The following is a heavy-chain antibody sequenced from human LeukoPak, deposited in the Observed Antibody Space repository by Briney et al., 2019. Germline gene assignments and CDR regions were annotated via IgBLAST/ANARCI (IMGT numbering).Heavy chain of an antibody. V-gene: IGHV3-48*03. CDR3: ARDLLRGSRGDY. CDR1: GFTFSSYE. CDR2: ISSSGSTI. D-gene: IGHD3-16*01. Sequence: GGSLRLSCAASGFTFSSYEMHWVRQAPGKGLEWVSYISSSGSTIYYADSVKGRFTISRDNAKISLYLQMNSLRAEDTAVYYCARDLLRGSRGDYWGQGTLVTVPS. J-gene: IGHJ4*02.